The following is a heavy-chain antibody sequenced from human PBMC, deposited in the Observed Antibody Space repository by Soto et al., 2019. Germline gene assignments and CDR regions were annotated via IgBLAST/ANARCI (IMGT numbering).Heavy chain of an antibody. V-gene: IGHV3-30-3*01. J-gene: IGHJ4*02. Sequence: RLSCAASGFTFSSCAMHWVRQAPGKGLEWVAGISYDGSNKYYADSVKGRFTISRENSKNTLYLQMNSLRVEDTAVYYCARGPSSLTRFDYWGQGTLVTVSS. D-gene: IGHD2-2*01. CDR3: ARGPSSLTRFDY. CDR1: GFTFSSCA. CDR2: ISYDGSNK.